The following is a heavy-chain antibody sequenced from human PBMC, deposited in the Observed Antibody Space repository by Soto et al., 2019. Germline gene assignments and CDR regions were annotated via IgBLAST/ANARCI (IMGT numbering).Heavy chain of an antibody. CDR1: GFTFSSYA. CDR3: ARGGYGDFTRGFDY. CDR2: ISYDGSNK. Sequence: ESGGGVVQPGRSLRLSCAASGFTFSSYAMHWVRQAPGKGLEWVAVISYDGSNKYYADSVKSRFTISRDNSKNTLYLQMNSLRAEDTAVYYCARGGYGDFTRGFDYWGQGTLVTVSS. J-gene: IGHJ4*02. D-gene: IGHD4-17*01. V-gene: IGHV3-30-3*01.